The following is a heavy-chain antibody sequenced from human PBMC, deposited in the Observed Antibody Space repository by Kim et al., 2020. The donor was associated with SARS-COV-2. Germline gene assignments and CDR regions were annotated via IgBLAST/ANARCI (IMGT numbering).Heavy chain of an antibody. V-gene: IGHV3-7*03. D-gene: IGHD6-19*01. CDR2: IKQDGTRE. CDR1: GFPFAGFSFGSYW. Sequence: GGSLRLSCVASGFPFAGFSFGSYWMSWVRQAPGKGLEWVANIKQDGTREYYVESMKGRFTISRDNAQNSLYLEMTSLRADDTAVYYCASTVAGRIDAFDIWGQGTMVTVSP. J-gene: IGHJ3*02. CDR3: ASTVAGRIDAFDI.